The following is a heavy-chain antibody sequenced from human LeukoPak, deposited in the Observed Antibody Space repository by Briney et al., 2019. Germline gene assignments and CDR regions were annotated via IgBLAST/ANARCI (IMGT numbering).Heavy chain of an antibody. V-gene: IGHV3-30*04. CDR3: ARAQIGAFDY. J-gene: IGHJ4*02. CDR1: GITFSSYA. CDR2: ISYDGSNK. Sequence: GGSLRLSCAASGITFSSYAMHWVRQAPGKGLEWVAVISYDGSNKYYADSVKGRFTISRDNSKNTLYLQMNSLRAEDTAVYYCARAQIGAFDYWGQGTLVTVSS. D-gene: IGHD2/OR15-2a*01.